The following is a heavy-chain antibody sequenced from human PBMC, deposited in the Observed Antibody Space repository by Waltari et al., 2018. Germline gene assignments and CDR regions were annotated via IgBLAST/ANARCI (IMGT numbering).Heavy chain of an antibody. J-gene: IGHJ4*02. CDR3: ARLRLYCSGGSCKVYFDY. CDR2: IYHSGST. Sequence: QVQLQESGPGLVKPSETLSLTCAVSGYSISSGYYWGWIRQPPGKGLEWIGSIYHSGSTYYNPSLKSRVTISVDTSKNQFSLELSSVTAADTAVYYCARLRLYCSGGSCKVYFDYWGQGTLVTVSS. D-gene: IGHD2-15*01. CDR1: GYSISSGYY. V-gene: IGHV4-38-2*01.